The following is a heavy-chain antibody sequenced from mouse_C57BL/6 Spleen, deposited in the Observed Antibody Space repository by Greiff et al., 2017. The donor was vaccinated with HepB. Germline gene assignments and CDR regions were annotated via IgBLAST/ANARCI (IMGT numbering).Heavy chain of an antibody. J-gene: IGHJ4*01. V-gene: IGHV1-72*01. CDR1: GYTFTSYW. D-gene: IGHD1-1*01. CDR2: IDPNSGGT. Sequence: VQLQQPGAELVKPGASVKLSCKASGYTFTSYWMHWVKQRPGRGLEWIGRIDPNSGGTKYNEKFKSKATLTVDKPSSTAYMQLSSLTSEDSAVYDCARRTVVAHYYAMDYWGQGTSVTVSS. CDR3: ARRTVVAHYYAMDY.